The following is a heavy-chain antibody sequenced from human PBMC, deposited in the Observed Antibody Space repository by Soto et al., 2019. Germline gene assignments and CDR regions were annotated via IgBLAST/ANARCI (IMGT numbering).Heavy chain of an antibody. J-gene: IGHJ5*02. D-gene: IGHD1-26*01. CDR1: GGSISSGDFY. CDR3: ARGLGLVPNWFDP. CDR2: IYYSGST. V-gene: IGHV4-30-4*01. Sequence: TLSLTCTVSGGSISSGDFYWSWTRQPPGKGLEWIGYIYYSGSTYNNPSLKSRVTISVDTSKNQFSLKLSSVTAADTAVYYCARGLGLVPNWFDPWGQGTLVTVSS.